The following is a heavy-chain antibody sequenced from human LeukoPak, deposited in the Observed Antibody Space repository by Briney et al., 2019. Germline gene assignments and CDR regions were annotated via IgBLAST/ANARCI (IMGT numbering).Heavy chain of an antibody. V-gene: IGHV4-39*01. D-gene: IGHD5-18*01. CDR3: ARLFGNSYGLVDY. Sequence: PSETLSLTCIVSGGSISSNIYYWRWIRQPPGKGLEWIGSIYYSGSTHYSPSLKSRVTISVDTSQNQFSLQLSSVTAADTAVYYCARLFGNSYGLVDYWGQGTLVTVSS. CDR2: IYYSGST. CDR1: GGSISSNIYY. J-gene: IGHJ4*02.